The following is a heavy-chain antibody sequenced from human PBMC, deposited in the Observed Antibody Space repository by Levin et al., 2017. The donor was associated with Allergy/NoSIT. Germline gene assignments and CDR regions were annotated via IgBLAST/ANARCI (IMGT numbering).Heavy chain of an antibody. CDR3: AKYRTVASGSATIDS. J-gene: IGHJ4*02. CDR2: IGASGAYT. D-gene: IGHD3-10*01. Sequence: GGSLRLSCAASGFTFSTYVMSWVRQAPGKGLEWVSAIGASGAYTYYADSVKGRFTISRDNSKNMMYLQMNSLRDEDTAIYYCAKYRTVASGSATIDSWGQGTLVTVSS. V-gene: IGHV3-23*01. CDR1: GFTFSTYV.